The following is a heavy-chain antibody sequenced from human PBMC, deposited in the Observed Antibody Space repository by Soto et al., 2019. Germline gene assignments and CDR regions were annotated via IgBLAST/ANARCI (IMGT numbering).Heavy chain of an antibody. V-gene: IGHV1-18*01. CDR1: GYDFTTYG. Sequence: QVRLVQSGVEEKKPGASVKVSCKGSGYDFTTYGITWVRQAPGQGLEWMAWISAHNGNTDYAQKLQGRVTVTRDTSTSTAYMELRSLRSDDTAMYYCARGRYGDYWGQGALVTVSS. J-gene: IGHJ4*02. CDR3: ARGRYGDY. CDR2: ISAHNGNT. D-gene: IGHD1-1*01.